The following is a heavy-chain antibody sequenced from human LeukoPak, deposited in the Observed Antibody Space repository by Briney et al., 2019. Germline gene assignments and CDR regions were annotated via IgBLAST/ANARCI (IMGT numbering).Heavy chain of an antibody. J-gene: IGHJ5*02. Sequence: SVKVSCKASGGTFSSFAISWVRQAPGQGLEWMGGIIPIFGTANYAQKFQGRVTITTDESTSTAYMELSSLRSEDTAVSYCARDEAVAGRGGFDPWGQGTLVTVSS. CDR2: IIPIFGTA. D-gene: IGHD6-19*01. V-gene: IGHV1-69*05. CDR1: GGTFSSFA. CDR3: ARDEAVAGRGGFDP.